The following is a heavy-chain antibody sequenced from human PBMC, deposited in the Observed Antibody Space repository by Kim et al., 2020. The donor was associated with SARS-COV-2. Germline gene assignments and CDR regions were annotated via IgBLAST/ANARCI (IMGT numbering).Heavy chain of an antibody. CDR1: GGSFSGYY. CDR2: INHSGST. Sequence: SETLSLTCAVYGGSFSGYYWSWIRQPPGKGLEWIGEINHSGSTNYNPSLTSRVTISVDTSKNQFSLTLSSVTAADTAVYYCARVLVRCGGKTYYDFWSGYSSFDYWGQGTLVTVSS. J-gene: IGHJ4*02. V-gene: IGHV4-34*01. D-gene: IGHD3-3*01. CDR3: ARVLVRCGGKTYYDFWSGYSSFDY.